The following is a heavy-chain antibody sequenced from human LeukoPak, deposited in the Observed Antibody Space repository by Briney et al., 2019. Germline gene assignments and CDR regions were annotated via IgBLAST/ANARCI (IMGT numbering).Heavy chain of an antibody. V-gene: IGHV4-61*02. D-gene: IGHD4-17*01. Sequence: SETLSLTCTVSGGSISSASYYWSWIRQPAGKGLEWIGRIYTSGSTNYNPSLKSRVTISIDTSKNQFSLKQSSVTAADTAVYYCARRYGDYGYGWFDPWGQGTLVTVSS. CDR3: ARRYGDYGYGWFDP. CDR2: IYTSGST. CDR1: GGSISSASYY. J-gene: IGHJ5*02.